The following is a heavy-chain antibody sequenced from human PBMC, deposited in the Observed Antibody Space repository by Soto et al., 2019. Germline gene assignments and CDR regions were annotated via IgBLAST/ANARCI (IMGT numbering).Heavy chain of an antibody. D-gene: IGHD5-12*01. Sequence: EVQLVESGGGLVQPGGSLRLSCAASGFTFSTYDMHWVRQGTGKGLAWVSGIGTAYNTYYSDSVKGRFTISRENGKNSLYLQMISLGVGDTAVYYCARAARANFYNIEGWGQGVLVTVSS. J-gene: IGHJ4*02. CDR1: GFTFSTYD. CDR2: IGTAYNT. CDR3: ARAARANFYNIEG. V-gene: IGHV3-13*01.